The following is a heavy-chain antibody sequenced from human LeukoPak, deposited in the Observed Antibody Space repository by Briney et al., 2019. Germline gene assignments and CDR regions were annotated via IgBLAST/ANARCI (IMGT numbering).Heavy chain of an antibody. Sequence: SVKVSCKASGGTFSSYANSWVRQAPGQGLEWMGRIIPIFGTANYAQKFQGRVTITTDESTSTAYMELSSLRSEDTAVYYCAKGTYYDFWSGFDYWGQGTLVTVSS. CDR3: AKGTYYDFWSGFDY. J-gene: IGHJ4*02. V-gene: IGHV1-69*05. CDR2: IIPIFGTA. CDR1: GGTFSSYA. D-gene: IGHD3-3*01.